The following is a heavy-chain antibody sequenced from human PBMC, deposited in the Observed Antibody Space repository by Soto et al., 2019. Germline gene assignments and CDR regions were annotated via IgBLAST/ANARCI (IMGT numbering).Heavy chain of an antibody. CDR2: IYSGGST. CDR3: ASALLLYYDILTGYYSGDYYYGMDV. V-gene: IGHV3-53*01. J-gene: IGHJ6*02. CDR1: GFTVSSNY. D-gene: IGHD3-9*01. Sequence: GGSLRLSCAASGFTVSSNYMSWVRQAPGKGLEWVSVIYSGGSTYYADSVKGRFTISRDNSKNTLYLQMNSLRAEDTAVYYCASALLLYYDILTGYYSGDYYYGMDVWGQGTTVTVS.